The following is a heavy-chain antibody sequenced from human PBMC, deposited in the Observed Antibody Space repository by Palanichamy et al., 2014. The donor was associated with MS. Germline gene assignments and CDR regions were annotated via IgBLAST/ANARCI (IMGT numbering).Heavy chain of an antibody. D-gene: IGHD3-10*01. Sequence: EVQLLESGGGLVXPGGPERLSCGASGFNFGSYAMTWVRQVPGKGLEWVSTVSGGGGTTYYADSVKGRFTISRDNSKNTVFLQMKSLRGEDTAVYYCAKNPYFRIWFRELKMGNYMDVWGKGTTVTVSS. CDR2: VSGGGGTT. CDR1: GFNFGSYA. CDR3: AKNPYFRIWFRELKMGNYMDV. V-gene: IGHV3-23*01. J-gene: IGHJ6*03.